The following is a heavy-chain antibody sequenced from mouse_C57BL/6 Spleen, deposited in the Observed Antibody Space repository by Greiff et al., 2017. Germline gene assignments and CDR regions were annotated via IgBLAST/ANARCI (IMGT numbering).Heavy chain of an antibody. V-gene: IGHV5-12*01. CDR1: GFTFSDYY. D-gene: IGHD2-3*01. J-gene: IGHJ4*01. CDR3: ARQGSYDGYSVYAMDY. CDR2: ISNGGGST. Sequence: EVMLVESGGGLVQPGGSLKLSCAASGFTFSDYYMYWVRQTPEKRLEWVAYISNGGGSTYYPDTVKGRFTITRDNAKNNLYLQMSRLKSEDTAMYYCARQGSYDGYSVYAMDYWGQGTSVTVSS.